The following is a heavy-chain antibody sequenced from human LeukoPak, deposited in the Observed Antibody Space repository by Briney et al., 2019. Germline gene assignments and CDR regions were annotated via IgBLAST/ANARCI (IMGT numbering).Heavy chain of an antibody. CDR2: ISAHNGNT. J-gene: IGHJ5*02. D-gene: IGHD7-27*01. CDR1: GYTFTSYG. V-gene: IGHV1-18*01. CDR3: ARDQNGEFDP. Sequence: ASVKVSCKASGYTFTSYGISWVRQAPGQGLECMGWISAHNGNTNYAQKFQDRLTMTTDKSTSTAYMELRSLRSDDTAVYYCARDQNGEFDPWGQGTLVTVSS.